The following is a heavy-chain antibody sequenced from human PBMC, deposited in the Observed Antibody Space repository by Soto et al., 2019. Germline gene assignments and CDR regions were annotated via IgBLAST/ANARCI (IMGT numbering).Heavy chain of an antibody. Sequence: GGSLRLSCAASGFTFSSYGMHWVRQAPGKGLEWVAVIWYDGSNKYYADSVKGRFTISRDNSKNTLYLQMNSLRAEDMAVYYCARETYCSSTSCYFDYWGQGTLVTVSS. V-gene: IGHV3-33*01. CDR3: ARETYCSSTSCYFDY. CDR1: GFTFSSYG. CDR2: IWYDGSNK. J-gene: IGHJ4*02. D-gene: IGHD2-2*01.